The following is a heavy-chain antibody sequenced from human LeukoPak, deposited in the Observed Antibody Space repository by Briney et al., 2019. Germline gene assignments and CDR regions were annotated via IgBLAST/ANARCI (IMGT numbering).Heavy chain of an antibody. Sequence: PSETLSLTCTVSGVSISSYYWSWIRQPPGKGLEWIGYIYYSGSTNYNPSLKSRVTISVDTSKNQFSLKLSSVTAADTAVYYCARGMDWNYFFDYWGQGTLVTVSS. CDR1: GVSISSYY. CDR3: ARGMDWNYFFDY. V-gene: IGHV4-59*01. D-gene: IGHD1-7*01. CDR2: IYYSGST. J-gene: IGHJ4*02.